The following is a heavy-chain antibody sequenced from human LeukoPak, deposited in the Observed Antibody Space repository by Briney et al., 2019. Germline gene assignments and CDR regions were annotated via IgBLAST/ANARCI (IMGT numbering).Heavy chain of an antibody. CDR3: ARGGPVTHYYYYYGMDV. Sequence: GASVKVSCKASGYTFTSYGISWVRQAPGQGLEWMGWISAYNGNTNYAQKLQGRVTMTTDTSTSTAYMELSSLRSEDTAVYYCARGGPVTHYYYYYGMDVWGQGTTVTVSS. V-gene: IGHV1-18*01. J-gene: IGHJ6*02. D-gene: IGHD4-17*01. CDR2: ISAYNGNT. CDR1: GYTFTSYG.